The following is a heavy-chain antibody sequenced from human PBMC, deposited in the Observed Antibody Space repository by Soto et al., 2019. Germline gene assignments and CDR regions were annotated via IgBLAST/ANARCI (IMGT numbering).Heavy chain of an antibody. J-gene: IGHJ4*02. Sequence: GGSLRLSCAASGFTFSSYGTHWVRQAPGKGLEWVAVIWYDGSNKYYADSVKGRFTISRDNSKNTLYLQMNSLRAEDTAVYYCARDSSGWYRDFDYWGQGTLVTVSS. CDR2: IWYDGSNK. D-gene: IGHD6-19*01. V-gene: IGHV3-33*01. CDR1: GFTFSSYG. CDR3: ARDSSGWYRDFDY.